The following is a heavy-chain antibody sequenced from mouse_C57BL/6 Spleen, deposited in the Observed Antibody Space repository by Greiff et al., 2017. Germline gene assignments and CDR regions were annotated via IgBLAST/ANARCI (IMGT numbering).Heavy chain of an antibody. CDR3: ARYYGDYYAMDY. V-gene: IGHV1-52*01. CDR2: IDPSDSET. J-gene: IGHJ4*01. D-gene: IGHD1-2*01. Sequence: VQLQQPGAELVRPGSSVKLSCKASGYTFTSYWMHWVKQRPIQGLEWIGNIDPSDSETHYNQKFKDKATLTVDKSSSTAYMQLSSLTSEDSAVYYCARYYGDYYAMDYWGQGTSDTVSS. CDR1: GYTFTSYW.